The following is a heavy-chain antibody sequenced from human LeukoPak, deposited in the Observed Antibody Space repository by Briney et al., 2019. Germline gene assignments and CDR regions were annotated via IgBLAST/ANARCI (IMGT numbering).Heavy chain of an antibody. CDR1: GYTFTSYG. V-gene: IGHV1-18*01. J-gene: IGHJ4*02. D-gene: IGHD3-9*01. CDR2: ISAYNGNT. CDR3: ASASESLIYDILTGYPYYFDY. Sequence: ASVKVSCKASGYTFTSYGISWVRQAPGQGLGWMGWISAYNGNTNYAQKLQGRVTMTTDTSTSTAYMELRSLRSDGTAVYYCASASESLIYDILTGYPYYFDYWGQGTLVTVSS.